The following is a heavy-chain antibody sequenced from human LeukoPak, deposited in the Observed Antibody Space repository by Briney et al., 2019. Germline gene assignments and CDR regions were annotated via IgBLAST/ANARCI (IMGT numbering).Heavy chain of an antibody. CDR2: ISSSSSYI. D-gene: IGHD3-3*01. CDR3: ARDPYDFWSGYSNDY. Sequence: GGSLRLSCAASGFTFSSYSMNWVRQAPGKGLEWVSSISSSSSYIYYADSVKGRFTISRDNAKNSLYLQMNSLRAEDTAVYYCARDPYDFWSGYSNDYWGQGTLVTVSS. J-gene: IGHJ4*02. CDR1: GFTFSSYS. V-gene: IGHV3-21*01.